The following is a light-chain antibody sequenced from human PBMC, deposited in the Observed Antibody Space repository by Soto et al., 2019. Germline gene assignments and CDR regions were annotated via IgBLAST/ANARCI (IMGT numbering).Light chain of an antibody. CDR1: QSVSSY. V-gene: IGKV3-11*01. J-gene: IGKJ4*01. CDR3: QQSSDWPLT. CDR2: DVS. Sequence: EIVLTQSPATLSLSPGERATLSCRASQSVSSYLAWYQQRPGQAPRLLIYDVSNGATGIPARFSGSGSGTDFTLTISSLEPEDFAVYYCQQSSDWPLTFGEGTKVEIK.